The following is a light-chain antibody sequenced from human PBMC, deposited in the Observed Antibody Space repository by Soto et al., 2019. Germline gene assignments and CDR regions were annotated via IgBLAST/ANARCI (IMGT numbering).Light chain of an antibody. CDR1: QSISSY. Sequence: DIQMTQSPSSLSASVGDRVTITCRASQSISSYLNWYQQKPGKAPKLLIYASSILQSGVPSRFSGSGSGTDFTLTIISLQPEDFATYYCQQSYSSPPYTFGQGTKLEIK. V-gene: IGKV1-39*01. J-gene: IGKJ2*01. CDR3: QQSYSSPPYT. CDR2: ASS.